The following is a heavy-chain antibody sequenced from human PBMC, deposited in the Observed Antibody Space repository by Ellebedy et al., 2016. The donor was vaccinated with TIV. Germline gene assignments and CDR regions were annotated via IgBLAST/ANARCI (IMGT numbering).Heavy chain of an antibody. V-gene: IGHV1-8*02. CDR1: GYTFATYD. Sequence: AASVKVSCKASGYTFATYDVTWVRQATGQGLVWMGWMSPDTGKTGCAQKFQGRVTMTRNTSISTAYLELNSLTSEDTAVYYCTRGGTKGENNWFDPWGQGTLVIVSS. D-gene: IGHD3-10*01. CDR2: MSPDTGKT. J-gene: IGHJ5*02. CDR3: TRGGTKGENNWFDP.